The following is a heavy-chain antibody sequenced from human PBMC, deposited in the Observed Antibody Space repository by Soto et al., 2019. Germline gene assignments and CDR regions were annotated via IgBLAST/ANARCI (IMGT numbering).Heavy chain of an antibody. CDR3: ARSRGGYRPVI. D-gene: IGHD5-18*01. J-gene: IGHJ6*04. V-gene: IGHV3-21*01. CDR2: ISSSSSYI. CDR1: GFTFSSYS. Sequence: GGSLRLSCAASGFTFSSYSMNWFRQAPGKGLEWVSSISSSSSYIYYADSVKGRFTISRDNANNSLYLQMNSLRPEDTAVYDCARSRGGYRPVIWGKGTMVTVSS.